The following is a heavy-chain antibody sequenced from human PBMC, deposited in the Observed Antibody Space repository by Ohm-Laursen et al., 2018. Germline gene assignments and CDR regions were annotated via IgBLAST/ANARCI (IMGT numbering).Heavy chain of an antibody. CDR1: GGSISSYY. Sequence: SDTLSLTCTVSGGSISSYYWSWIRQPPGKGLEWIGYIYYSGSTNYNPSLKSRVTISVDTSKNQSSLKLSSVTAADTAVYYCARHQGGYSGYDRSFDYWGQGTLVTVSS. V-gene: IGHV4-59*07. D-gene: IGHD5-12*01. J-gene: IGHJ4*02. CDR2: IYYSGST. CDR3: ARHQGGYSGYDRSFDY.